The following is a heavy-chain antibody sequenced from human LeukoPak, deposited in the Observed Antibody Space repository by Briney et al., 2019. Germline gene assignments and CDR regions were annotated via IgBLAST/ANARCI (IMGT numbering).Heavy chain of an antibody. CDR1: GYTFTGYY. CDR3: AILVTVPESKPVAVDY. J-gene: IGHJ4*02. D-gene: IGHD6-19*01. Sequence: ASVRVSFKASGYTFTGYYMHWVRQAPGQGLEWMGWINPNSGGTNYAQKFQGRVTMTRDTSISTAYMELSRLTSDDTAVYYCAILVTVPESKPVAVDYWGQGTLVTVSS. CDR2: INPNSGGT. V-gene: IGHV1-2*02.